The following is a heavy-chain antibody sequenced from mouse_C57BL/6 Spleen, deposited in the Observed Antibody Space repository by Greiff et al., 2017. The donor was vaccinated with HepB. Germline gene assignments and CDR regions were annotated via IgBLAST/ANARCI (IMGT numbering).Heavy chain of an antibody. D-gene: IGHD2-3*01. CDR2: IRNKANGYTT. CDR3: ARSYYDGYYVLAY. J-gene: IGHJ3*01. CDR1: GFTFTDYY. Sequence: EVKLMESGGGLVQPGGSLSLSCAASGFTFTDYYMSWVRQPPGKALEWLGFIRNKANGYTTEYSASVKGRFTISRDNSQSILYLQMNALRAEDSATYYCARSYYDGYYVLAYWGQGTLVTVSA. V-gene: IGHV7-3*01.